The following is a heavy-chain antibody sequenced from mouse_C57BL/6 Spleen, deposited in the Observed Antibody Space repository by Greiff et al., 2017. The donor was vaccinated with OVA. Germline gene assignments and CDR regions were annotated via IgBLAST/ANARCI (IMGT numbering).Heavy chain of an antibody. D-gene: IGHD1-1*01. J-gene: IGHJ4*01. Sequence: EVQLVESGPGLVKPSQSLSLTCSVTGYSITSGYYWNWIRQFPGNKLEWMGYISYDGSNNYNPSLKNRISITRDTSKNQFFLKLNSVTTEDTATYYCASLITTGDYWGQGTSVTVSS. CDR1: GYSITSGYY. V-gene: IGHV3-6*01. CDR2: ISYDGSN. CDR3: ASLITTGDY.